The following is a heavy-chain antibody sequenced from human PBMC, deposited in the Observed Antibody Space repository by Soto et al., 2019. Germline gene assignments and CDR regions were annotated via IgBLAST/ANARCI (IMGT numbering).Heavy chain of an antibody. CDR1: GGSISSSGYY. CDR3: ASFAYYDILTGQYYYYGMDV. J-gene: IGHJ6*02. D-gene: IGHD3-9*01. CDR2: IYYSGST. V-gene: IGHV4-39*01. Sequence: LSLTCTVSGGSISSSGYYWGWIRQPPGKGLEWIGSIYYSGSTYYNPSLKSRVTISVDTSKNQFSLKLSSVTAADKAVYYCASFAYYDILTGQYYYYGMDVWGQGTTVTVSS.